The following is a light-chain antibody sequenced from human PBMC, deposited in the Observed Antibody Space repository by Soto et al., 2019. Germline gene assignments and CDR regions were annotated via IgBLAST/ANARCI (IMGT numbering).Light chain of an antibody. CDR1: QTIITY. V-gene: IGKV1-39*01. Sequence: DIQMTQSPSSLSASVGDRVSITCRASQTIITYLNWYQQKPGKAPKLLISAASNLQSGVPSRFSGSGSETEFTLTISSVPPEDFATDDCQQSYSTPRTFGQGTKLEIK. J-gene: IGKJ2*01. CDR2: AAS. CDR3: QQSYSTPRT.